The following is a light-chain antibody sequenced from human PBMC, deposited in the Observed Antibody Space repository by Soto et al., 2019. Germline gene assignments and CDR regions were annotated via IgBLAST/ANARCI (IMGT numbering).Light chain of an antibody. CDR2: KIS. V-gene: IGKV2-24*01. CDR1: QSLLHSDGNTY. CDR3: LQATQLRT. J-gene: IGKJ2*02. Sequence: DIVMTQSPLSLPVTLGQPASISCRSSQSLLHSDGNTYLSWLQQRPGQPPRVLIYKISQRISGVPDRCSGSGAGTYFTLKISRVEAEDVGVYYCLQATQLRTFGQGTKLEIK.